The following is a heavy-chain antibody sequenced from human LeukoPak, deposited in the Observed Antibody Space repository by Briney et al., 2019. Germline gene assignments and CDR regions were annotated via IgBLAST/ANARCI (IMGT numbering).Heavy chain of an antibody. V-gene: IGHV5-51*01. D-gene: IGHD1-20*01. CDR1: GYRFSNYW. J-gene: IGHJ6*03. CDR3: ASTGNWNYNYYYYMDV. Sequence: GESLKISCQGSGYRFSNYWIGWVRQMPGKGLEWMGIIYPGDSDTRYSPSFQGQVTISADKSISTAYLQWSSLKASDTAMYYCASTGNWNYNYYYYMDVWGKGTTVTVSS. CDR2: IYPGDSDT.